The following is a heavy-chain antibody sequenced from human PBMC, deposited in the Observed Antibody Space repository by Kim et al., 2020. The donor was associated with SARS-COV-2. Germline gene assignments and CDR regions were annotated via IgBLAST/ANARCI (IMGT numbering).Heavy chain of an antibody. J-gene: IGHJ4*02. CDR3: ASALGH. V-gene: IGHV4-4*07. Sequence: YTTVRTNYHPSLQGRVTMSVDMSKTQFSLKLSSVTAADTAVYYCASALGHWGQGTLVTVSS. D-gene: IGHD3-16*02. CDR2: YTTVRT.